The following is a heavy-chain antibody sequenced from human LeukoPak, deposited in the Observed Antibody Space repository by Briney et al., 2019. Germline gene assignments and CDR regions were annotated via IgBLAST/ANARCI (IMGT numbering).Heavy chain of an antibody. CDR2: INPNSGGT. CDR1: GYTFTGYY. V-gene: IGHV1-2*02. D-gene: IGHD6-13*01. J-gene: IGHJ4*02. CDR3: ARGGGRVYDSSSWGGY. Sequence: GASVKVSCKASGYTFTGYYMHWVRQAPGQGLEWMGWINPNSGGTNYAQKFQGRVTMTRDTSISTAYMELNRLRSDDTAMYYCARGGGRVYDSSSWGGYWGQGTLVTVSS.